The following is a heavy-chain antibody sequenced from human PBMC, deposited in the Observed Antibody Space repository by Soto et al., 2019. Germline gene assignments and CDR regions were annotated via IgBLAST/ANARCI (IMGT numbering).Heavy chain of an antibody. CDR1: GASISSYY. V-gene: IGHV4-34*01. J-gene: IGHJ4*02. Sequence: SETLSLTCSVSGASISSYYWSWIRQPPGKGLEWIGEINHSGSTNYNPSLKSRVTISVDTSKNQFSLKLSSVTAADTAVYYCARGRGRDGYNHPFDYWGQGTLVTVSS. CDR2: INHSGST. CDR3: ARGRGRDGYNHPFDY. D-gene: IGHD5-12*01.